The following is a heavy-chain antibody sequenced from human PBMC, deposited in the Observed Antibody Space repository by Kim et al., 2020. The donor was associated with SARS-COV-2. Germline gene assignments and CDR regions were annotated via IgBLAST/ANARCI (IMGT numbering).Heavy chain of an antibody. J-gene: IGHJ5*02. Sequence: SETLSLTCTVSGGSISSGGYYWSWIRQHPGKGLEWIGYIYYSGSTYYNPSLKSRVTISVDTSKNQFSLKLSSVTAADTAVYYCARGPRGWFVLGFDPWGQGTLVTVSS. CDR1: GGSISSGGYY. D-gene: IGHD3-10*01. CDR2: IYYSGST. CDR3: ARGPRGWFVLGFDP. V-gene: IGHV4-31*03.